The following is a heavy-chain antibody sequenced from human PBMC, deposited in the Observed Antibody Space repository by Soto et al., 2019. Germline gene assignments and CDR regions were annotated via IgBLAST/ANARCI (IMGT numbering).Heavy chain of an antibody. J-gene: IGHJ4*02. CDR1: GGSINNNNYF. D-gene: IGHD2-15*01. CDR3: ASIVVGATGHTDFDH. CDR2: VHYSGGT. V-gene: IGHV4-39*01. Sequence: QLQESGPGLVKPSETLSLTCTVSGGSINNNNYFWGWIRQAPGKGLEYVGSVHYSGGTYYKSALKSRVSVSLDTSKNQFSLRLMSVSAADTAVYYCASIVVGATGHTDFDHWGQGTLVTVSS.